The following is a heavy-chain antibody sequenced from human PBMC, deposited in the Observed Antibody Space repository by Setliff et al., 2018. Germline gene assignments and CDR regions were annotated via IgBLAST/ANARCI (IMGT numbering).Heavy chain of an antibody. V-gene: IGHV1-18*01. J-gene: IGHJ4*02. CDR2: VSAYSGKA. CDR1: GYTFTDYG. CDR3: SRLVRYCTTTSCQKLSGDEY. Sequence: ASVKVSCKASGYTFTDYGITWVRQAPGQGLEWMGWVSAYSGKAYYAQKLQDRATMTTDTSTGTAYLELRSLRSDDTAVYYCSRLVRYCTTTSCQKLSGDEYWGQGTLVTVSS. D-gene: IGHD2-2*01.